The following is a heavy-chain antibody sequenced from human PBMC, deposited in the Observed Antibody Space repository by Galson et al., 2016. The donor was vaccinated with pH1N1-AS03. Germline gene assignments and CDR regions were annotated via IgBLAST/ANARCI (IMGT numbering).Heavy chain of an antibody. D-gene: IGHD3-10*01. CDR2: SNHRGST. CDR3: ARGNDYGSGTFYRSFGMDV. Sequence: IRQPLGKGLQWIGESNHRGSTRGITTYNPSLKRRVTISVDTSKNQFSLRLNSVTAADTAVYFCARGNDYGSGTFYRSFGMDVWGQGTTVAVSS. J-gene: IGHJ6*02. V-gene: IGHV4-34*01.